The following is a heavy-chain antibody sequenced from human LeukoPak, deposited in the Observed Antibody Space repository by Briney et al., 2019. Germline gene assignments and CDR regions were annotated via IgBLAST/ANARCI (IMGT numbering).Heavy chain of an antibody. Sequence: SETLSLTCAVYGGSFSGYYRSWIRQPPGKGLEWIGEINHSGSTNYNPSLKSRVTISVDTSKNQFSLKLSSVTAADTAVYYCASLRGGDPKYYFDYWGQGTLVTVSS. V-gene: IGHV4-34*01. CDR3: ASLRGGDPKYYFDY. D-gene: IGHD2-21*02. J-gene: IGHJ4*02. CDR1: GGSFSGYY. CDR2: INHSGST.